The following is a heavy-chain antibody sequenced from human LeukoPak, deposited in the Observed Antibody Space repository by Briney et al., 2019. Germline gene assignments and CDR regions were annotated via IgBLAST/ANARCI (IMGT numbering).Heavy chain of an antibody. CDR1: GLTFSSHW. V-gene: IGHV3-74*01. Sequence: GGSLRLSCAASGLTFSSHWMHWVRHAPGKGLVWVSRITNDGSSTTYADSVKGRFTISRDNAKNMLYLQVNSLRAEDTAVYYCARGVTTAIWSSFDYWGQGTLVTVSS. J-gene: IGHJ4*02. CDR3: ARGVTTAIWSSFDY. D-gene: IGHD4-11*01. CDR2: ITNDGSST.